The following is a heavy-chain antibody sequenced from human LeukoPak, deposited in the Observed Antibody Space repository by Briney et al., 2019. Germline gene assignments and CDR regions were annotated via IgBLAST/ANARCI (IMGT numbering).Heavy chain of an antibody. V-gene: IGHV1-8*01. CDR1: GFMFTKYD. D-gene: IGHD3-10*01. CDR3: VRDGEGVAISVNYWFDP. Sequence: ASVKVSCKAPGFMFTKYDINWVRQASGQRLEWMGWMNPNTGSTGYAQTFQGRVTMTRDTATSTAYMELRGLRSEDTAVYYCVRDGEGVAISVNYWFDPWGQGTLVTVSS. CDR2: MNPNTGST. J-gene: IGHJ5*02.